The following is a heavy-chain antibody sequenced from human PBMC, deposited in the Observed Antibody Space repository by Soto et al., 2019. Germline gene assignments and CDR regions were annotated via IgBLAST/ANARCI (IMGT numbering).Heavy chain of an antibody. J-gene: IGHJ4*02. CDR2: ISGSGSRT. CDR3: AKEELGSSTYYHDSSGYFY. Sequence: GSLRLSCAASGFSFSSYAMSWVRQAPGKGLEWVSGISGSGSRTYYAGSVKGRFTISRDNSKNTLYLQMNSLRADDTAVYYCAKEELGSSTYYHDSSGYFYSGQGALVTVSS. CDR1: GFSFSSYA. D-gene: IGHD3-22*01. V-gene: IGHV3-23*01.